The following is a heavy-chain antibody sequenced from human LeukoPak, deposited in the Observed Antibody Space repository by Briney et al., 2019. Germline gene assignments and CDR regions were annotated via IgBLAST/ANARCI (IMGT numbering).Heavy chain of an antibody. CDR1: GGTFSSYA. V-gene: IGHV1-69*04. Sequence: ASVKVSCKASGGTFSSYAISWVRQAPGQGLEWMGRIIPILGIANYAQKFQGRVTITADKSTSTAYMELSSLRSDDTAVYYCASTLYYDTSGGAFDIWGQGTMVTVSS. CDR2: IIPILGIA. J-gene: IGHJ3*02. D-gene: IGHD3-22*01. CDR3: ASTLYYDTSGGAFDI.